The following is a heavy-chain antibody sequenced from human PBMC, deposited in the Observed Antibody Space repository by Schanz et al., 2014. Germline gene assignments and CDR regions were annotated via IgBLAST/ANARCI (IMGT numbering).Heavy chain of an antibody. CDR1: GFSLNTYG. V-gene: IGHV3-33*01. CDR3: ARPRGDNGEVDY. CDR2: IWNNGVTK. J-gene: IGHJ4*02. D-gene: IGHD4-17*01. Sequence: QAQLMESGGGVVQPGTSLILSCSVSGFSLNTYGIHWFRQPAGKGLEWVAVIWNNGVTKYYADSVRGRFTISRDRFQNTLYLRMSSLRAEDSSVYYCARPRGDNGEVDYWGQGTLVTVSS.